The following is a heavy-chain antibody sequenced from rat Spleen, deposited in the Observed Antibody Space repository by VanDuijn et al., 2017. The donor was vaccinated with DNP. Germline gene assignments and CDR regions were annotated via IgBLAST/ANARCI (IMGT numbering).Heavy chain of an antibody. J-gene: IGHJ2*01. CDR2: IHSDGSST. CDR1: GFTFSDYN. CDR3: VRHRLYNNLFDY. Sequence: EVRLVESGGALVQPGRSLKLSCAASGFTFSDYNMAWVRQAPERGLEWVTTIHSDGSSTYYRDSVRGRFTFSRDNTENTLYLQMDSLRSEDTATYYCVRHRLYNNLFDYWGQGVMVTVSS. D-gene: IGHD1-10*01. V-gene: IGHV5-7*01.